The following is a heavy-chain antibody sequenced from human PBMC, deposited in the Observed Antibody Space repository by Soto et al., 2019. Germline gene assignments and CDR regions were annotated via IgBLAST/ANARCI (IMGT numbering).Heavy chain of an antibody. CDR1: GYTFTSDY. CDR2: INPSGGST. J-gene: IGHJ4*02. Sequence: QVQLVQSGAEVKKPGASVKVSCKASGYTFTSDYMHWVRQAPGQGLEWMGIINPSGGSTSYAQKFRGRLTMTRDTSTSTVYMELSSLRSEDTAVYYCAKWGGAGSDYWGQGTLVTVSS. CDR3: AKWGGAGSDY. V-gene: IGHV1-46*01. D-gene: IGHD1-26*01.